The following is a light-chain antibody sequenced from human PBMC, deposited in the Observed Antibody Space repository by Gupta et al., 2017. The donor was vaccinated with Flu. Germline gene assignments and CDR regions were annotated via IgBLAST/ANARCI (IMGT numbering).Light chain of an antibody. J-gene: IGKJ2*01. CDR2: GAS. Sequence: EILLTQSPGTLSLAPGETSTLSCRASQSVNNNLFTRYQQTPGQAPRLLIYGASSTATGIPDRFSGSASGTDLTLTIRMLDPEDFAVYYCQQDGTSVYTFGQGTKLEIK. V-gene: IGKV3-20*01. CDR1: QSVNNNL. CDR3: QQDGTSVYT.